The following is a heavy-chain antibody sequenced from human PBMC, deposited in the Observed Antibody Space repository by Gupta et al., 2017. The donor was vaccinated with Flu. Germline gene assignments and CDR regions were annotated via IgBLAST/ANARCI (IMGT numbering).Heavy chain of an antibody. J-gene: IGHJ4*02. CDR1: GFTFSNYG. D-gene: IGHD1-26*01. CDR3: ARGNCPGESCVDY. V-gene: IGHV3-33*01. Sequence: VQPGRSLRLSCAASGFTFSNYGIHWVRLAPGKGLEWLAVIWFDGSDKAYADSVKGRFIISRDSPTNTAYLQMNSVRAEDAAVYYCARGNCPGESCVDYWGQGTLVTVSS. CDR2: IWFDGSDK.